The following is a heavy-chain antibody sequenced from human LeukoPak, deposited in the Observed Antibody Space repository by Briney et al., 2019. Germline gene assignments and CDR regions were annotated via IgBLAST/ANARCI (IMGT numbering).Heavy chain of an antibody. V-gene: IGHV4-39*07. CDR3: ARSVEGYCSGGSCYSYYYYMDV. J-gene: IGHJ6*03. CDR1: VVSISSSNSY. D-gene: IGHD2-15*01. Sequence: SETLSLTCTVSVVSISSSNSYWGWIRQPPGKGLEWIGSIYYSGNTYYNASLKSQVSISIDTSKNQFSLKLSSVTAADTAVYYCARSVEGYCSGGSCYSYYYYMDVWGKGTTVTVSS. CDR2: IYYSGNT.